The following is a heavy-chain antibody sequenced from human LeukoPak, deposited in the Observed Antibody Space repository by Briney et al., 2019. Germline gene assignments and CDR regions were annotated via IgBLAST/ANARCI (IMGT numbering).Heavy chain of an antibody. CDR3: ARGTHYDILTGYSAPFDY. J-gene: IGHJ4*02. D-gene: IGHD3-9*01. V-gene: IGHV3-7*04. CDR1: GFTFSSYW. Sequence: GGSLRLSCAASGFTFSSYWMSWVRQAPGKGLEWVANIKQDGSEKYYVDSVKGRFTISRDNAKNSLYLQMNSLRAEDTAVYYCARGTHYDILTGYSAPFDYWGQGTLVTVSS. CDR2: IKQDGSEK.